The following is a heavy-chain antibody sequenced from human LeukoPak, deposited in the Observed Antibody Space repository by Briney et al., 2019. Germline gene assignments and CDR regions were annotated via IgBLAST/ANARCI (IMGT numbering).Heavy chain of an antibody. CDR3: AKCYYDFWSGYYQTFDY. CDR1: GFTFSGYA. CDR2: INWNGGST. Sequence: PGGSLRLSCAASGFTFSGYAMSWVRQAPGKGLEWVSGINWNGGSTGYADSVKGRFTISRDNAKNSLYLQMNSLRAEDTAVYYCAKCYYDFWSGYYQTFDYWGQGTLVTVSS. V-gene: IGHV3-20*04. J-gene: IGHJ4*02. D-gene: IGHD3-3*01.